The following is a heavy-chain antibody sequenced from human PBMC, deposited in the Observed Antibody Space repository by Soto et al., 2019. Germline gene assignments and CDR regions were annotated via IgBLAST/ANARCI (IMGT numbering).Heavy chain of an antibody. D-gene: IGHD3-3*01. V-gene: IGHV3-15*01. CDR3: TTVTYYDFWSGYLGP. CDR2: IKSKTDGGTT. J-gene: IGHJ5*02. Sequence: EVQLVESGGGLVKPGGSLRLSWAASGFTFSNAWMSWVRQAPGKGLEWVGRIKSKTDGGTTDYAAPVKGRFTISRDDSKNTLYLQMNSLKTEDTAVYYCTTVTYYDFWSGYLGPWGQGTLVTVSS. CDR1: GFTFSNAW.